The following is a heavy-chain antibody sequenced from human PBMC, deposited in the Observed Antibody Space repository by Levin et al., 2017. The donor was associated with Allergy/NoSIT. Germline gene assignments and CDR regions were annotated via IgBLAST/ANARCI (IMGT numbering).Heavy chain of an antibody. D-gene: IGHD3-10*01. Sequence: ASVKVSCKASGYTFTSYYMHWVRQAPGQGLEWMGIINPSGGSTSYAQKFQGRVTMTRDTSTSTVYMELSSLRSEDTAVYYCARGRGSSRYGSGSYLSQTTWGDWFDPWGQGTLVTVSS. CDR1: GYTFTSYY. CDR2: INPSGGST. CDR3: ARGRGSSRYGSGSYLSQTTWGDWFDP. V-gene: IGHV1-46*01. J-gene: IGHJ5*02.